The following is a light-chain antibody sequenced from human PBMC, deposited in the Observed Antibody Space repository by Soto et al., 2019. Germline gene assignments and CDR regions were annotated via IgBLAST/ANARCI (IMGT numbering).Light chain of an antibody. CDR1: QTVYNN. CDR3: QQYTAWPLT. CDR2: FAS. J-gene: IGKJ4*01. V-gene: IGKV3-15*01. Sequence: IVMTQSPATLSVSPGQKATLSCRASQTVYNNLDWYQQKPGQAPRLLVYFASTRAAAIPARFSGSGSGTEFSLPISSLQSEDFALYYCQQYTAWPLTFGGGTKVETK.